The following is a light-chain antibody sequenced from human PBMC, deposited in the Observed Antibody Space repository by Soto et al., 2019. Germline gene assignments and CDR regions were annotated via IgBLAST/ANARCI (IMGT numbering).Light chain of an antibody. J-gene: IGKJ1*01. CDR3: QQYGSSPKT. CDR1: QSVSSSY. CDR2: GAS. Sequence: EILMTQSPATLSVSPGERATLSCRASQSVSSSYLGWYQQKPGQAPRLLIYGASNRATAIPDRFSGSGSGTDFTLTISRLEPEDFAVYYCQQYGSSPKTFGQGTKVDIK. V-gene: IGKV3-20*01.